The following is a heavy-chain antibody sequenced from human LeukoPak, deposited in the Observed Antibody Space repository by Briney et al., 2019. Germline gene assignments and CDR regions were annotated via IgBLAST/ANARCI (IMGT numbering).Heavy chain of an antibody. V-gene: IGHV3-30*18. D-gene: IGHD6-13*01. CDR2: ISYHGGNI. CDR1: GLTFSSYG. J-gene: IGHJ4*02. CDR3: TKKKEGSWQQLGDY. Sequence: GRSLRLSCAASGLTFSSYGMHWVRQAPGKGLEWVAVISYHGGNIYYADSVKGRFTLSRDNSKNTLYLQMSSLRSEDTAVYYCTKKKEGSWQQLGDYWGQGTLVTVSS.